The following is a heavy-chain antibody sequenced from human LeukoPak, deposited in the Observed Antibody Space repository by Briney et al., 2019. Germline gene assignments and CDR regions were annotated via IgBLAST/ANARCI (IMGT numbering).Heavy chain of an antibody. Sequence: GGSLRLSCVASEFTFSSYGMHWVRQAPGKGLEWVAFIRYDGSNKYYADSVKGRFTISRDNSKNTLYLQMNSLRAEDTAVYYCASATISRFDPWGQGTLVTVSS. V-gene: IGHV3-30*02. CDR2: IRYDGSNK. D-gene: IGHD5-12*01. J-gene: IGHJ5*02. CDR1: EFTFSSYG. CDR3: ASATISRFDP.